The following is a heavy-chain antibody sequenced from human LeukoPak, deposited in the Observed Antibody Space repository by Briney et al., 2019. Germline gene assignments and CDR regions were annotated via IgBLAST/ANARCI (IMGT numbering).Heavy chain of an antibody. J-gene: IGHJ4*02. D-gene: IGHD2-2*02. CDR3: AKGGGDIVVVPAAISDY. CDR2: IRYDGSNK. Sequence: GGSLRLSCAASGFTFSSYGMHWVRQAPGKGLEWVAFIRYDGSNKYYADSVKGRFTISRDNSKNTLYLQMNSLRAEDTAVYYCAKGGGDIVVVPAAISDYWGQGTLVTVSS. CDR1: GFTFSSYG. V-gene: IGHV3-30*02.